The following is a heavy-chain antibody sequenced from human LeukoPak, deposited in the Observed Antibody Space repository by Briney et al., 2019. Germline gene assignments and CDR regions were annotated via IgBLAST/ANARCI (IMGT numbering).Heavy chain of an antibody. CDR3: ARNLPRYAFDI. Sequence: SETLSLTCTVSGGSISSSSYYWGWIRQPPGKGLEWIGSIYYSGSTYYNPSLKSRVTISVDTSKNQFSLKLSSVTAADTAVYYCARNLPRYAFDIWGQGTMVTVSS. CDR2: IYYSGST. CDR1: GGSISSSSYY. J-gene: IGHJ3*02. V-gene: IGHV4-39*07.